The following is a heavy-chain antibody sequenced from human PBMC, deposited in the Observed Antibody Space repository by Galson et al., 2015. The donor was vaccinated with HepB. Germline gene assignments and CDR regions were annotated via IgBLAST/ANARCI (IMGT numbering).Heavy chain of an antibody. V-gene: IGHV3-23*01. Sequence: SLRLSCAASGFTFSSYAMSWVRQAPGKGLEWVSALSGSGGDADYADSVWGRFTISRDNSKNTLYLQMNSLRAEDTALYYCAKAILDSSGLYYFDYWGQGTLVTVSS. CDR2: LSGSGGDA. CDR1: GFTFSSYA. J-gene: IGHJ4*02. CDR3: AKAILDSSGLYYFDY. D-gene: IGHD3-22*01.